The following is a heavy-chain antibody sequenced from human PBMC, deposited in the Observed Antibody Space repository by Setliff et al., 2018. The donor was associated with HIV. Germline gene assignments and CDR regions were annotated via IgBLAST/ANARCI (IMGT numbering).Heavy chain of an antibody. Sequence: PGGSLRLSCAASGFMFNIYEMNWVRQAPGKGLEWLTYIRYDASNKFYADSVKGRFTISRDNSKNTLFLQLNSLRVDDTAVYYCAKSCDVPSKPGPYYYSMDVWGKGTTVTVSS. CDR1: GFMFNIYE. J-gene: IGHJ6*03. V-gene: IGHV3-30*02. CDR3: AKSCDVPSKPGPYYYSMDV. D-gene: IGHD2-2*01. CDR2: IRYDASNK.